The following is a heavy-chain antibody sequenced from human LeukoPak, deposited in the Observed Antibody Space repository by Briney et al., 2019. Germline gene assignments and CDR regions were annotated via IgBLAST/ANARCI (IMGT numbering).Heavy chain of an antibody. CDR3: ARDSGSYSGLETELEY. CDR2: ISSSSDFI. J-gene: IGHJ4*02. V-gene: IGHV3-21*01. Sequence: GGSLRLSCAASGFTFSSYSMNWVRQAPGKGLEWVSSISSSSDFIYYVDSVKGRFTISRDNAKNSLYLQMNSLRAEDTAVYYCARDSGSYSGLETELEYWGQGTLVTVSS. CDR1: GFTFSSYS. D-gene: IGHD1-26*01.